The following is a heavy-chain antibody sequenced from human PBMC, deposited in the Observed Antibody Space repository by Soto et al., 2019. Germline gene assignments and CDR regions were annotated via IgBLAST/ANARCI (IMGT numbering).Heavy chain of an antibody. CDR1: GFTFSTYA. CDR2: ITTLGTT. J-gene: IGHJ4*02. Sequence: EMQLLESGGGLVQPGGSLRLSCAASGFTFSTYAMSWVRQAPGKGLEWVSTITTLGTTYYADSVKGRFTLSRDNSKNMLYLQMNSLRDEDTDLYYCAKGPLIVVVPFDSWGQGTLVTVSS. D-gene: IGHD2-15*01. CDR3: AKGPLIVVVPFDS. V-gene: IGHV3-23*01.